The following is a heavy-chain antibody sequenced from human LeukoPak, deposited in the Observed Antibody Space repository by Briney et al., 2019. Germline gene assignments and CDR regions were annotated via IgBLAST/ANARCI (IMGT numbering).Heavy chain of an antibody. V-gene: IGHV4-39*07. J-gene: IGHJ4*02. CDR1: GVTFSSSW. CDR3: VIFPGY. Sequence: GSLRLSCAASGVTFSSSWMSWVRQPPGKGLEWIGSLYNSGSTYSNPSLKSRATISVDTSKNQCSLKPRSVTAADTAVYYCVIFPGYWGQGTLVTVSS. D-gene: IGHD2/OR15-2a*01. CDR2: LYNSGST.